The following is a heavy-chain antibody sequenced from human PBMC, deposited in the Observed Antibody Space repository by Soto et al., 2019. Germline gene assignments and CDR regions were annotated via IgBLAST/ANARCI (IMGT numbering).Heavy chain of an antibody. CDR3: AREVTVASYSFDF. V-gene: IGHV1-69*13. D-gene: IGHD5-12*01. CDR1: GGTFNNYA. Sequence: SVKVSCKASGGTFNNYALSWVRQAPGQGLEWMGGIIPIFNSANYAQKFQGRVTITADDSTSTAYMELRSLRPDDTAVYYCAREVTVASYSFDFWGQGTLVTISS. J-gene: IGHJ4*02. CDR2: IIPIFNSA.